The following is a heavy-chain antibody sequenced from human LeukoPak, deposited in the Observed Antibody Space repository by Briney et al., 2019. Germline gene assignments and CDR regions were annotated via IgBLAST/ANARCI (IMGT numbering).Heavy chain of an antibody. CDR1: GYTFTIYD. CDR3: ARGPPPYCSGDSCYSFLYFHH. J-gene: IGHJ1*01. CDR2: MNPNSGNT. V-gene: IGHV1-8*01. D-gene: IGHD2-15*01. Sequence: GASVTVSFMASGYTFTIYDINWVRQATGPGLEGMGWMNPNSGNTGYAQKFQGRGTMTRDTSISTAYLELTTLSPNDTAVYYCARGPPPYCSGDSCYSFLYFHHWGQGTLVTVSS.